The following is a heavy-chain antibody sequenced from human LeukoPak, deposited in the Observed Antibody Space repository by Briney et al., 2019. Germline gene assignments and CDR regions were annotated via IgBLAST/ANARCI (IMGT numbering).Heavy chain of an antibody. CDR1: GYTFTGYY. D-gene: IGHD1-26*01. CDR2: INPNNGGT. CDR3: TRESGSYHGNDY. V-gene: IGHV1-2*06. Sequence: ASVKVSCKASGYTFTGYYMHWVRQAPGQGLKWMGRINPNNGGTNYAQKFQGRVTMTGDTSISTAYMELSSLRSDDTAVYYCTRESGSYHGNDYWGQGTLVTVSS. J-gene: IGHJ4*02.